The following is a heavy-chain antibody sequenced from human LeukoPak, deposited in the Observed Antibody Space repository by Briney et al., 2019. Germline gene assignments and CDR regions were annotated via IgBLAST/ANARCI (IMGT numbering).Heavy chain of an antibody. J-gene: IGHJ4*02. Sequence: PSETLSLTCTVSGGSISSYYWSWIRQPPGKGLEWIGYIYYSGSTNYNPSLKSRVTISVDTSMNQFSLKLSSVTAADTAVYYCAKFSGSYYGRDQFDYWGQGTLVTVSS. D-gene: IGHD1-26*01. CDR1: GGSISSYY. CDR2: IYYSGST. CDR3: AKFSGSYYGRDQFDY. V-gene: IGHV4-59*01.